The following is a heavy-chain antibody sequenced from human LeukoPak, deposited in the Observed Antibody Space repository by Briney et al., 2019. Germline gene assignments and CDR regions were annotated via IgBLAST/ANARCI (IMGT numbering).Heavy chain of an antibody. Sequence: SETLSLTCAVSGGPFSGYFWSWIRQSSGKGLGWIGEIHNSGTTNYSPSLNRRVTISKDTSKNQFYLNLSSVTAADTAVYYCARRYYYNLGSFPFDFWGQGTLVTVSS. D-gene: IGHD3-10*01. CDR3: ARRYYYNLGSFPFDF. CDR2: IHNSGTT. CDR1: GGPFSGYF. J-gene: IGHJ4*02. V-gene: IGHV4-34*01.